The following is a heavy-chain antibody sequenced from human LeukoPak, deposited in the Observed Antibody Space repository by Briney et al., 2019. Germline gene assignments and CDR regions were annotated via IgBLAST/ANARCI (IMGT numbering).Heavy chain of an antibody. V-gene: IGHV4-59*01. Sequence: SETLSLTCTVSGGSISSYYWSWIRQPPGKGLEWIGYIYYSGSTNYNPSLKSRVTISVDTSKNQFSLKLSSVTAADTAVYYCARVRSSDWSLIFQHWGQGTLVTVSS. CDR2: IYYSGST. D-gene: IGHD6-19*01. CDR1: GGSISSYY. J-gene: IGHJ1*01. CDR3: ARVRSSDWSLIFQH.